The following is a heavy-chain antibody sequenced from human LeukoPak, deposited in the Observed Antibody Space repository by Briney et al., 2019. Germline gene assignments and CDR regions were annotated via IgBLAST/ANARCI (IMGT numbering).Heavy chain of an antibody. CDR3: ARARVDENCSGGSCYHDDL. J-gene: IGHJ5*02. D-gene: IGHD2-15*01. Sequence: ASVTVSCKASGYTFTKDINWVRQAPGQGLAWMGWINPNSGNTGYAPKFQGRVTMTRDTSISTAYMELNSLRSDDTAVYYCARARVDENCSGGSCYHDDLWGQGTLVTVSS. V-gene: IGHV1-8*01. CDR1: GYTFTKD. CDR2: INPNSGNT.